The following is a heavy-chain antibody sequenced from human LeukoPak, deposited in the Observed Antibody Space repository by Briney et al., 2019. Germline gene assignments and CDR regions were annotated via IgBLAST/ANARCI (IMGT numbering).Heavy chain of an antibody. CDR1: GFTFSSYL. D-gene: IGHD2-2*01. CDR3: AREWGLPAARSYYYYYYMDV. Sequence: GGSLRLSCAASGFTFSSYLMSWVRQAPGKGLEWVANIKQDESEKYYVDSVKGRFTISRDNAKNSLYLQMNSLRAEDTAVYYCAREWGLPAARSYYYYYYMDVWGKGTTVTVSS. CDR2: IKQDESEK. V-gene: IGHV3-7*01. J-gene: IGHJ6*03.